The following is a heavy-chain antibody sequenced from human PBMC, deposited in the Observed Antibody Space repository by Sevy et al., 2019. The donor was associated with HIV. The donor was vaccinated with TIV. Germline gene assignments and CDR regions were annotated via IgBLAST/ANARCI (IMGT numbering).Heavy chain of an antibody. D-gene: IGHD3-9*01. CDR2: IYYSWST. Sequence: SETLSLTCTVSGGSISSYYWSWIRQPPGKGLEWIGYIYYSWSTNYNPSLKSRVTISVDTSKNQFSLKLSSVTAADTAVYYCARLGGNYDILTVDPWGQGTLVTVSS. V-gene: IGHV4-59*01. J-gene: IGHJ5*02. CDR3: ARLGGNYDILTVDP. CDR1: GGSISSYY.